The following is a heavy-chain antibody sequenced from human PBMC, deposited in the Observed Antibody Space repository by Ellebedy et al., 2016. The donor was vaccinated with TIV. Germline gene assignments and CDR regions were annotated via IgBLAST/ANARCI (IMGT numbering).Heavy chain of an antibody. Sequence: AASVKVSCKTSGYTFTSYDMIWVRQAPGQGLEWMGWINTNTGNPTYAQAFTGRFVFSLDTSVSTAYLQISSLKPEDTAVYYCARNHYDFLTAYAHPPNYWGQGTLVTVSS. J-gene: IGHJ4*02. V-gene: IGHV7-4-1*02. CDR2: INTNTGNP. CDR1: GYTFTSYD. D-gene: IGHD3-9*01. CDR3: ARNHYDFLTAYAHPPNY.